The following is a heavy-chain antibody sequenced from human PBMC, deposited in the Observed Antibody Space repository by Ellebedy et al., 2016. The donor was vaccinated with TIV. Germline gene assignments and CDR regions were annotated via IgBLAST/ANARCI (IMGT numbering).Heavy chain of an antibody. CDR3: TRDEGQIDSGSQWYD. CDR2: ISSSSSYI. D-gene: IGHD1-26*01. V-gene: IGHV3-21*01. CDR1: GFTFSSYS. Sequence: GESLKISCAASGFTFSSYSMNWVRQAPGKGLEWVSSISSSSSYIYYADSVKGRFTISRDNAKNSLYLQMNSLRAEDTAVYYCTRDEGQIDSGSQWYDWGQGTLVTVSS. J-gene: IGHJ4*02.